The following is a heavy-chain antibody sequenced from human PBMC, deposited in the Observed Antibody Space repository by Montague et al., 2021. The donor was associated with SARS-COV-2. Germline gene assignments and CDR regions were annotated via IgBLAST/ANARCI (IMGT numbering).Heavy chain of an antibody. J-gene: IGHJ4*02. V-gene: IGHV4-39*07. CDR2: IYYTGSS. Sequence: SETLSLTCTVSGASTRSSDHYWGWIRQPPGKGLEWIGSIYYTGSSYYTPSLKSRLTISVDTSRYQFSLELTSVTAADTAIYYCARAGGFDNSGYVGRLRTYYFDYWGQGPLVTVSS. CDR3: ARAGGFDNSGYVGRLRTYYFDY. D-gene: IGHD3-22*01. CDR1: GASTRSSDHY.